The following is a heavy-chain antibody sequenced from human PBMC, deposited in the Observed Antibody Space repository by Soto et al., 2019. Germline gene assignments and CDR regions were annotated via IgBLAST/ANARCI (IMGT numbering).Heavy chain of an antibody. CDR2: LNPNSDNS. Sequence: QVQLVQSGAEVKKPGASVKVSCKASGYTFTTYDISWVRQATGQGLEWMGWLNPNSDNSGYAQKFQGRVTMTRDTSTSTAYMALSNLRSEDTAVYYCARTLSGYYAYWGQGTLVTVSS. D-gene: IGHD3-22*01. J-gene: IGHJ4*02. CDR1: GYTFTTYD. V-gene: IGHV1-8*01. CDR3: ARTLSGYYAY.